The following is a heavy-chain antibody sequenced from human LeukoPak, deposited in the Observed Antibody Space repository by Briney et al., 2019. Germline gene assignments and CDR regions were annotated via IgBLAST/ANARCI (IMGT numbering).Heavy chain of an antibody. V-gene: IGHV3-7*01. CDR2: IKQDGSEK. D-gene: IGHD3-10*01. J-gene: IGHJ4*02. CDR1: GFTFSSYW. CDR3: PRGAYYYGSGSHRPLYYFDY. Sequence: PGGSLRLFCPASGFTFSSYWMSWVRQAPGKGLEWVANIKQDGSEKYYVDSVKGRFTISRDNAKNSLYLQMNSLRAEDTAAYYCPRGAYYYGSGSHRPLYYFDYWGQGTLVTVSS.